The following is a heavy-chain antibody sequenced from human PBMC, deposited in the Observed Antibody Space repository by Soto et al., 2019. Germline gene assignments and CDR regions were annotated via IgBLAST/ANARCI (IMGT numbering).Heavy chain of an antibody. V-gene: IGHV2-5*02. CDR2: IYWDEDK. CDR3: AHKGGRGAGMDV. CDR1: GFSFISSGVG. Sequence: QITLKESGPTLVKPTQTLTLTCTFSGFSFISSGVGVGWIRQPPGRALEWLALIYWDEDKRYSPSLKGRLTIXKVXSTNEVVLTMTNVDPEDTGTYYCAHKGGRGAGMDVWGQGTTVTVS. J-gene: IGHJ6*02. D-gene: IGHD2-15*01.